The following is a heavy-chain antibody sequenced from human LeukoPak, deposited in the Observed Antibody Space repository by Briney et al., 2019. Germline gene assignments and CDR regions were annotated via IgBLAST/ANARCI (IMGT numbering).Heavy chain of an antibody. CDR3: AREQQLADDYFDY. J-gene: IGHJ4*02. CDR2: INPNSGGT. V-gene: IGHV1-2*02. Sequence: GASVKVSCKASGYTFTGYYMHWVRQAPGQGLEWMGWINPNSGGTNYAQKFQGRVTMTRDTSISTAYMELSRLRSDDTAVYYCAREQQLADDYFDYWGQGTLVTVSS. D-gene: IGHD6-13*01. CDR1: GYTFTGYY.